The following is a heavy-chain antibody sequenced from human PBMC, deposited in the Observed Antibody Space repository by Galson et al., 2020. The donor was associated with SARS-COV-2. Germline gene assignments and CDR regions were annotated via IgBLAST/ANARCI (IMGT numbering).Heavy chain of an antibody. V-gene: IGHV6-1*01. J-gene: IGHJ4*02. Sequence: SQTLPLTCAISGDSVSTNSAAWNWIRQSPSRGLEWLGRTYYRSKWYHDYAVPVKSRITINPDTSKNQFSLQLNSVTPEDTAVYFCARDQNFWGGLPNFDFWGQGPLVTVSS. D-gene: IGHD3-16*01. CDR2: TYYRSKWYH. CDR1: GDSVSTNSAA. CDR3: ARDQNFWGGLPNFDF.